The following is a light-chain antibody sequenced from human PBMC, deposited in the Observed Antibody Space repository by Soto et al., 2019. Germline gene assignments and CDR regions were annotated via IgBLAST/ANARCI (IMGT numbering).Light chain of an antibody. V-gene: IGLV2-8*01. CDR3: QSYDSSLSGYV. CDR2: EVS. CDR1: SSDVGGYDY. Sequence: QSALTQPPSASGSPGQSVTISCTGTSSDVGGYDYVSWHQQHPGKAPKVIIYEVSKRPSGVPDRFSGSKSGTSASLAITGLQAEDEADYYCQSYDSSLSGYVFGGGTKVTVL. J-gene: IGLJ3*02.